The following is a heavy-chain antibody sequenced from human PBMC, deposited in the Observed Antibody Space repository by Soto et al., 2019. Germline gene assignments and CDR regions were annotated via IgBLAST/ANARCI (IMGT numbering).Heavy chain of an antibody. CDR2: INPNSSGT. Sequence: QVQLVQSGAEVKKPGASVKVSCKASGDTFTGYYMNWVRKAPGQGLEWMGWINPNSSGTNYAQKYQGWVTKTRDTSISTAYMELSRLRSDGTAVYYCARDYGDDLDYWGQGTLVTVSS. V-gene: IGHV1-2*04. D-gene: IGHD4-17*01. J-gene: IGHJ4*02. CDR3: ARDYGDDLDY. CDR1: GDTFTGYY.